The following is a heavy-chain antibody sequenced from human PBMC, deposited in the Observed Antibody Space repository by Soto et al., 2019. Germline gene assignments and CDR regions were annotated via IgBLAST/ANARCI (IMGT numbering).Heavy chain of an antibody. CDR2: IWYDGSNK. CDR1: GFTFSSYG. Sequence: GGSLRLSCAASGFTFSSYGMHWVRQAPGKGLEWVAVIWYDGSNKYYADSVKGRFTISRDNSKNTLYLQMNSLRAEDTAVYYCAREDEYSDYDGYFDYWGQGTLVTVSS. J-gene: IGHJ4*02. CDR3: AREDEYSDYDGYFDY. D-gene: IGHD5-12*01. V-gene: IGHV3-33*01.